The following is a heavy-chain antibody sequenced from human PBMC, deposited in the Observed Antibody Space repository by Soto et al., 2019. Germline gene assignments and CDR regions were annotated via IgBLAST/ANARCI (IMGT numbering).Heavy chain of an antibody. Sequence: PSETLSLTCTVSGGSISSGGYYWSWIRQHPGKGLEWIGYIYYSGSTYYNPFLKSRVTISVDTSKNQFSLKLSSVTAADTAVYYCVARRGYRSPVEIWGQGTMVTVSS. V-gene: IGHV4-31*03. CDR2: IYYSGST. D-gene: IGHD5-18*01. J-gene: IGHJ3*02. CDR3: VARRGYRSPVEI. CDR1: GGSISSGGYY.